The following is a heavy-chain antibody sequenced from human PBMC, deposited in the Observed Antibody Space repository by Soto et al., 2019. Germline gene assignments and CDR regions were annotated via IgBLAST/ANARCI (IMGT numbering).Heavy chain of an antibody. CDR1: GGSISSSSYY. Sequence: SETLSLTCTVSGGSISSSSYYWGWIRQPPGKGLEWIGSIYFSGSTYYNPSLKSRVTISVDTSKNQFPLKLSFVTAADTAVYYCARRVVVAAIDWFDPWGQGTLVTV. CDR2: IYFSGST. CDR3: ARRVVVAAIDWFDP. J-gene: IGHJ5*02. V-gene: IGHV4-39*01. D-gene: IGHD2-15*01.